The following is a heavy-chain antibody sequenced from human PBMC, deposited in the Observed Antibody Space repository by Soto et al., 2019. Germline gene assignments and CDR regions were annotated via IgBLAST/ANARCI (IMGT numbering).Heavy chain of an antibody. CDR3: AHIMITYGGVIGLDAFDN. V-gene: IGHV2-5*02. CDR1: GLSRNALVVG. CDR2: IYWDDDR. Sequence: SGPTLVNPTQTLTLTCTFSGLSRNALVVGVGWIRQPPGKALEWLAVIYWDDDRRYSPSLNSRLTITKDTSRNQVVLTMTNMDPVDTATYYCAHIMITYGGVIGLDAFDNWGQGTMVTVSS. D-gene: IGHD3-16*02. J-gene: IGHJ3*02.